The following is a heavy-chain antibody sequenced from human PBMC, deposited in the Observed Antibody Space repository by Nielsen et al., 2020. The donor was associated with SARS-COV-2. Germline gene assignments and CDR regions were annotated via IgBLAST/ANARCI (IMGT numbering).Heavy chain of an antibody. J-gene: IGHJ4*02. V-gene: IGHV4-34*01. CDR1: GGSLDNFY. D-gene: IGHD2-2*01. CDR3: AREDSSSCHDS. Sequence: ESLKISCGVSGGSLDNFYWSWIRQSPGKGLEWLGEINHGGSTIYNPSIKSRVTISVDTSKNQYSLKLSSVTAADTAVYYCAREDSSSCHDSWGQGTLVTVSS. CDR2: INHGGST.